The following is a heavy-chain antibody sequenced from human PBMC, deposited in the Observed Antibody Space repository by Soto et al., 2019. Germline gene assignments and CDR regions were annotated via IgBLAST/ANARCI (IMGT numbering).Heavy chain of an antibody. D-gene: IGHD3-22*01. V-gene: IGHV4-61*01. CDR3: ARCYFYDSGGYYRRPPFDH. CDR2: IYSSGSA. Sequence: AETLCLTCRVSGASIKDDSTSSYYWSWIRQPPGKALEWIGYIYSSGSANYNPSVKGRFTISVDTSKNQFSLRLSSATAEYKDVYYCARCYFYDSGGYYRRPPFDHWGQGALVTVSS. J-gene: IGHJ4*02. CDR1: GASIKDDSTSSYY.